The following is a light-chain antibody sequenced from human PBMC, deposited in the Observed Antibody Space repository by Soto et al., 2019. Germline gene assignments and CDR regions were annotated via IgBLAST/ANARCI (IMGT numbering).Light chain of an antibody. Sequence: QSVLTQPASVSGSPGQSITISCTGTSSDVGSYNLVSWYQQHPGKAPKLMIYEGTKRPSGVSDRFSGSRSGNTASLTISGPQAEDEADYYCCSYASSSTYVFGTGTKLTVL. CDR2: EGT. J-gene: IGLJ1*01. CDR3: CSYASSSTYV. V-gene: IGLV2-23*01. CDR1: SSDVGSYNL.